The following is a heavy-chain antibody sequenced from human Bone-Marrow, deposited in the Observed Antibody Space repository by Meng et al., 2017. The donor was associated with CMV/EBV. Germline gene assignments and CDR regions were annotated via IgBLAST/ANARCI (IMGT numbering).Heavy chain of an antibody. D-gene: IGHD3-10*01. CDR2: IYYSGST. V-gene: IGHV4-61*01. J-gene: IGHJ3*02. Sequence: SETLSLTCTVSGGSVSSGSYYWSWIRQPPGKGLEWIGYIYYSGSTNYNPSLKSRVTISVDTSKNQFSLKLSSVTAADTAVYYCARGPYLYYYGSGSNAFDIWGQGTMVTGSS. CDR3: ARGPYLYYYGSGSNAFDI. CDR1: GGSVSSGSYY.